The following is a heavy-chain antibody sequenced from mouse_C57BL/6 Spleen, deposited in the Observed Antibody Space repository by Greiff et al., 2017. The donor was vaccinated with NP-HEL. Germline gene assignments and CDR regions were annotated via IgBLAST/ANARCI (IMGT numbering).Heavy chain of an antibody. CDR3: AIYDGSSYAAWFAY. J-gene: IGHJ3*01. CDR2: IHPSVSDT. D-gene: IGHD1-1*01. Sequence: QVQLQQPGAELVKPGASVKVSCKASGYTFTSYWMHWVKQRPGQGLEWIGRIHPSVSDTNYNQKFKGKATLTVDKSSSTAYMQLSSLTSEDSAVYYCAIYDGSSYAAWFAYWGQGTLVTVSA. CDR1: GYTFTSYW. V-gene: IGHV1-74*01.